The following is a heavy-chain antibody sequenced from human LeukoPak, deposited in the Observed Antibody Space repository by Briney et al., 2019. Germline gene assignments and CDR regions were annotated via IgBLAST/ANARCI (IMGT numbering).Heavy chain of an antibody. V-gene: IGHV4-59*06. Sequence: SETLSLTCTVSGGSISSYYWSWIRQHPGKGLEWIGYIYYGGSTYYNPSLKSRVTISVDTSKNQFSLKLSSVTAADTAVYYCACVVGANPLFDYWGQGTLVTVSS. J-gene: IGHJ4*02. CDR2: IYYGGST. CDR1: GGSISSYY. D-gene: IGHD1-26*01. CDR3: ACVVGANPLFDY.